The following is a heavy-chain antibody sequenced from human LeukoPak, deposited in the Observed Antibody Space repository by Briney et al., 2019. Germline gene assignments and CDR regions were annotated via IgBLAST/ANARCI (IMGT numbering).Heavy chain of an antibody. Sequence: GGSLRLSCAASGFTVSSNEMSWVRQAPGKGLEWVSSISGGSTYYADSRKGRFTISRDNSKNTLHLQMNSLRAKDTAVYYCARGYNDFWSGYVDYWGQGTLVTVSS. J-gene: IGHJ4*02. V-gene: IGHV3-38-3*01. D-gene: IGHD3-3*01. CDR1: GFTVSSNE. CDR2: ISGGST. CDR3: ARGYNDFWSGYVDY.